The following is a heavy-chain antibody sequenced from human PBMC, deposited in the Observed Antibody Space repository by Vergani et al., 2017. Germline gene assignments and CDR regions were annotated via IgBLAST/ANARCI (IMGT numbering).Heavy chain of an antibody. V-gene: IGHV1-69*04. Sequence: QVQLVQSGAEVKKPGSSVKVSCKASGGTFSSYAISWGRQAPGQGLEWMGRIITILGIANYAQKFQGRVTITADKSTSTAYMELSSLRSEDTAVCYCATVNWRRRGFDPWGQGTLVTVSS. J-gene: IGHJ5*02. D-gene: IGHD1-1*01. CDR3: ATVNWRRRGFDP. CDR2: IITILGIA. CDR1: GGTFSSYA.